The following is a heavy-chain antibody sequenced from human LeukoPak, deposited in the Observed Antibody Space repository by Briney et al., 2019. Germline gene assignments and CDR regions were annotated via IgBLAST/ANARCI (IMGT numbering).Heavy chain of an antibody. J-gene: IGHJ4*02. CDR3: ANSLLWFGEFSSY. V-gene: IGHV3-30*04. CDR1: GFTFSSHA. D-gene: IGHD3-10*01. CDR2: ISYDGSNK. Sequence: GGSLRLSCAASGFTFSSHAMHWVRQAPGKGLEWVAVISYDGSNKYYADSVKGRFTISRDNSKNTLYLQMNSLRAEDTAVYYCANSLLWFGEFSSYWGQGTLVTVSS.